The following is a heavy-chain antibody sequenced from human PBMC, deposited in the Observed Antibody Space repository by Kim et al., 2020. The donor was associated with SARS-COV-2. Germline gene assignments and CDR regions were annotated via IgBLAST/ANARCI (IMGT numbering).Heavy chain of an antibody. V-gene: IGHV3-33*01. CDR2: RNK. CDR3: ARDRQLVMNY. Sequence: RNKYYADSVKGRFTISRDNSKHTLYLQMNGLRAEDTAVYYCARDRQLVMNYWGQGTLVTVSS. D-gene: IGHD3-9*01. J-gene: IGHJ4*02.